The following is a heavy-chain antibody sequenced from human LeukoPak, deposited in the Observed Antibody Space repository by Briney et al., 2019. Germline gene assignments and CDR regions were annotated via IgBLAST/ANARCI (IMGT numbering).Heavy chain of an antibody. V-gene: IGHV4-59*03. CDR3: ATNKDWAEAD. CDR2: IYYRGDI. D-gene: IGHD3/OR15-3a*01. CDR1: DGSIRTYY. Sequence: PSETLSLTCSVSDGSIRTYYWSWIRQSPGQGLEWIGNIYYRGDINYNPSLKSRVIISTDTSKNQFSLKVTSLTAADTAVYYCATNKDWAEADWGQGTLVIVSS. J-gene: IGHJ4*02.